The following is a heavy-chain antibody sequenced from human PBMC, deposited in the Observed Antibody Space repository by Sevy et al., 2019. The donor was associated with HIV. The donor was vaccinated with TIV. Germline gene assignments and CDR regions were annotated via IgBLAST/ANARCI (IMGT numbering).Heavy chain of an antibody. D-gene: IGHD3-22*01. Sequence: GGSLRLSCAASGFTFSSYAMHWVRQAPGKGLEWVAVISYDGSNKYYADSVKGRFTISRDNSKNTLYLQMNSLRAEDTAVYYCARGAPHKYYYDGSGYSGKGNFDYWGQGTLVTVSS. CDR3: ARGAPHKYYYDGSGYSGKGNFDY. CDR2: ISYDGSNK. V-gene: IGHV3-30-3*01. CDR1: GFTFSSYA. J-gene: IGHJ4*02.